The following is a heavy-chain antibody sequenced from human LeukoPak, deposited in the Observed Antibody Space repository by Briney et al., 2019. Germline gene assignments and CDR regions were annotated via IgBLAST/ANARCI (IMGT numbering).Heavy chain of an antibody. CDR2: ISSSGSTI. CDR1: GFTFSDYY. D-gene: IGHD3-22*01. J-gene: IGHJ4*02. CDR3: ARDDDYYDSSGYYYAQRSRSGY. V-gene: IGHV3-11*04. Sequence: GGSLRLSCAASGFTFSDYYMSWLRQAPGKGLEWVSYISSSGSTIYYADSVKGRFTISRDNAKNSMYLQMNSLRAEDTAVYYCARDDDYYDSSGYYYAQRSRSGYWGQGTLVTVSS.